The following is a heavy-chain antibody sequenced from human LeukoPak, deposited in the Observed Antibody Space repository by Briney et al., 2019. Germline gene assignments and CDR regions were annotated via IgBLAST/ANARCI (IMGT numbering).Heavy chain of an antibody. CDR2: ISTYNGNT. Sequence: ASVKVSCKASGYTFSSYGISWVRQAPGQGLEWMGWISTYNGNTNYAQKLQGRVTMTTDTSTTTAYMELRGLRPDDTAVYYCARAEKPNWGNYYYYCMDVWGKGTTVTVSS. CDR3: ARAEKPNWGNYYYYCMDV. D-gene: IGHD7-27*01. V-gene: IGHV1-18*01. J-gene: IGHJ6*03. CDR1: GYTFSSYG.